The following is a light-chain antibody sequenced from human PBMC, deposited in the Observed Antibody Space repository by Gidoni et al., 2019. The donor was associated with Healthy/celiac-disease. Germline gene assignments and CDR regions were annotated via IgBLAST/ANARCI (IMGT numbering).Light chain of an antibody. CDR2: AAY. J-gene: IGKJ1*01. CDR1: QSISSY. CDR3: QQSYSTPRT. Sequence: DIQMTQSPSSLSASVGDRVTITRRASQSISSYLHWYQQKPGKAPKLLIYAAYSLQSGVPSRFSGSGSGTDFTLTISSLQPEDFATYYCQQSYSTPRTFXQXTKVXIK. V-gene: IGKV1-39*01.